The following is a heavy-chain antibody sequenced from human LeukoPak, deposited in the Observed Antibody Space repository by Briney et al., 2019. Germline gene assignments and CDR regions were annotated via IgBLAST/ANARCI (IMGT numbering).Heavy chain of an antibody. Sequence: PSETLSLTCAVYGGSFSGYYWSWIRQPPGKGLEWIGEINHSGSTNYNPSLKSRVTISVDTSNNQFSLKLSSVTAADTAVYYCARGLWWCSIRRGCWFDPWGQGTLVTVSS. CDR1: GGSFSGYY. D-gene: IGHD2-8*02. V-gene: IGHV4-34*01. CDR2: INHSGST. CDR3: ARGLWWCSIRRGCWFDP. J-gene: IGHJ5*02.